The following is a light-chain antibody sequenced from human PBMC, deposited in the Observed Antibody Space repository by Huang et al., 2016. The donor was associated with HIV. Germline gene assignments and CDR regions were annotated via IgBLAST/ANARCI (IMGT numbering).Light chain of an antibody. Sequence: DIQMTQSPSSLSASVGDRVTITCQASQDISNYLNWYQQKPGKAPKLLIYDASNLETGVSSRFSGSGSGTDFTFTISSLQSEDFAVYYCQQNNNWPPLFTFGPGTKVDIK. CDR2: DAS. J-gene: IGKJ3*01. CDR1: QDISNY. V-gene: IGKV1-33*01. CDR3: QQNNNWPPLFT.